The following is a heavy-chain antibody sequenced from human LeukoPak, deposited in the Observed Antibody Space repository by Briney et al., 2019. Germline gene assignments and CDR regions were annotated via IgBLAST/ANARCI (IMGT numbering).Heavy chain of an antibody. Sequence: GGSLRLSCAVSGFPFTRAWMTWVRQAPGRGLGWFGRIKSKPDGGTTDYAAPVKGRFSISRHDSKNTLYLLMNSLETEDTAMYYCTTCGYDRCGAFDIWGQGTVVTVSS. CDR1: GFPFTRAW. J-gene: IGHJ3*02. CDR2: IKSKPDGGTT. V-gene: IGHV3-15*01. D-gene: IGHD5-12*01. CDR3: TTCGYDRCGAFDI.